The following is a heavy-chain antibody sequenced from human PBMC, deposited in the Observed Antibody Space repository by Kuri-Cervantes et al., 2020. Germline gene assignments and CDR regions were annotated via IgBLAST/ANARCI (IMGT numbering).Heavy chain of an antibody. CDR1: GFTFTTYS. J-gene: IGHJ4*02. CDR3: ARDCFGDYYFDY. D-gene: IGHD4-17*01. CDR2: TSGSSGYI. Sequence: GGSLRLSCAASGFTFTTYSMNWVRQAPGKGLEWVSSTSGSSGYIYYADSLKGRFTISRDNAKNSLYLQINSLRAEDTAVYYCARDCFGDYYFDYWGQGTLVTVSS. V-gene: IGHV3-21*01.